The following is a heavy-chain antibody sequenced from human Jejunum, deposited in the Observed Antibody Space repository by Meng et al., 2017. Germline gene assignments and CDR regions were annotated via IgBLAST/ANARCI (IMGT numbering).Heavy chain of an antibody. CDR2: ISYDGTNN. CDR3: ARDGGSSSVAVGNFDF. J-gene: IGHJ4*02. CDR1: GFSFSAYA. Sequence: GESLKISCAASGFSFSAYAMHWVRQAPGKGLEWGAVISYDGTNNYYADSVKGRFTISRDNSENTLYLQMNSLRTEDTAVYYCARDGGSSSVAVGNFDFWGQGTLVTVSS. V-gene: IGHV3-30*04. D-gene: IGHD6-13*01.